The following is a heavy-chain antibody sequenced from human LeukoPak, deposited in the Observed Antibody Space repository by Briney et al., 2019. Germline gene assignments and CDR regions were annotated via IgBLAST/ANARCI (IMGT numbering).Heavy chain of an antibody. CDR2: IRSKAYGGTT. Sequence: GGSLRLSWTASGFTFGDYAMSWFRQAPGKGLEWVGFIRSKAYGGTTEYAASVKGRFTISRNDSKSIAYLQMNSLKTEDTAVYYCTRPTPPTSVLLSFGYWGQGTLVTVSS. D-gene: IGHD3-10*01. CDR3: TRPTPPTSVLLSFGY. CDR1: GFTFGDYA. J-gene: IGHJ4*02. V-gene: IGHV3-49*03.